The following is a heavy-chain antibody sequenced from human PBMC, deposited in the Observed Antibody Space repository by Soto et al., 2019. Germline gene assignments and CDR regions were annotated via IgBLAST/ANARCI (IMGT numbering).Heavy chain of an antibody. CDR2: IYPGDSDT. Sequence: GESLKISCKGFGYSFSTYWIGWVRQMPGKGLEWMGIIYPGDSDTRYSPSFQGQVTISADKSISTAYLQWSSLKASDTAMYYCASSGSYLEGWFDPWGQGTLVTVSS. CDR3: ASSGSYLEGWFDP. D-gene: IGHD1-26*01. J-gene: IGHJ5*02. V-gene: IGHV5-51*01. CDR1: GYSFSTYW.